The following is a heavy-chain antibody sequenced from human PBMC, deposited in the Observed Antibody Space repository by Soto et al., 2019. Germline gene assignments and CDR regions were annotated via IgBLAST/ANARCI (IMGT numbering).Heavy chain of an antibody. V-gene: IGHV4-39*01. CDR2: IYYSGST. J-gene: IGHJ6*02. CDR1: GGSISSSSYY. Sequence: QLQLQESGPGLVKPSETLSLTCTVSGGSISSSSYYWGWIRQPPGKGLEWIGSIYYSGSTYYNPSLKSRVTISVDTSKNQFSLKLSSVTAADTAVYSCARRTNSNYYDYYGIDVWGQGTPVTVSS. D-gene: IGHD4-4*01. CDR3: ARRTNSNYYDYYGIDV.